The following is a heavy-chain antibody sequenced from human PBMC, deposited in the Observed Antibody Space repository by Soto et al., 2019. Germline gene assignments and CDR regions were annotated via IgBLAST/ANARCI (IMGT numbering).Heavy chain of an antibody. Sequence: SETLSLTCSVSGDSISNLDYFWSWIRQPPGQALEYIGYIYKSATTYYDPSFESRVVISVDTSKSQFSLNVTSVTAADTAVYFCARGRYCLTGRCFPNWFDSWGQGARVTVSS. CDR3: ARGRYCLTGRCFPNWFDS. CDR2: IYKSATT. V-gene: IGHV4-30-4*01. CDR1: GDSISNLDYF. J-gene: IGHJ5*01. D-gene: IGHD7-27*01.